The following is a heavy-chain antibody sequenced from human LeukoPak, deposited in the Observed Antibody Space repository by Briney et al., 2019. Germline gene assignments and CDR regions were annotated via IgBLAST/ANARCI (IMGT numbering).Heavy chain of an antibody. V-gene: IGHV4-4*07. J-gene: IGHJ4*02. CDR2: FHITGST. CDR3: ASMSQPSGSFDL. CDR1: GDSISSYY. Sequence: SSETLSLTCTVSGDSISSYYWSWIRQPAGKGLEWIGRFHITGSTTYNPPLKSRVSISVDTSRNQFSLKLRSVTAADTAVYYCASMSQPSGSFDLWGQGTLVTVSS. D-gene: IGHD3-10*01.